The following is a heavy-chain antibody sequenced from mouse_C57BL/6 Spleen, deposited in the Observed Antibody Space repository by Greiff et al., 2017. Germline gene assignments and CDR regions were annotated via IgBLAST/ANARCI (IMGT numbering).Heavy chain of an antibody. CDR1: GYTFTSYW. Sequence: QVHVKQPGAELVKPGASVKLSCKASGYTFTSYWMHWVKQRPGQGLEWIGMIHPNSGSTNYNEKFKSKATLTVDKSSSTAYMQRSSLTSEDSAVYYCARDGEDYAMDYWGQGTSVTVSS. V-gene: IGHV1-64*01. CDR3: ARDGEDYAMDY. J-gene: IGHJ4*01. D-gene: IGHD1-1*01. CDR2: IHPNSGST.